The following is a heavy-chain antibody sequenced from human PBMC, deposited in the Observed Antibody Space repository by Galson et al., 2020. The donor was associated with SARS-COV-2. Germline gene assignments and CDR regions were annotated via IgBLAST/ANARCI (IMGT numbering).Heavy chain of an antibody. CDR1: GFMFSDYR. V-gene: IGHV3-74*03. CDR2: MNRDGSHT. D-gene: IGHD3-10*01. CDR3: GRSGFVRGALDS. Sequence: GGTLRLTCAASGFMFSDYRLHWVRQAPGEGLKWVTSMNRDGSHTTYADSVKGRFIIPRDNAKNTLYLQMNSLRAEDTAVYYCGRSGFVRGALDSWGQGTLVTVSS. J-gene: IGHJ4*02.